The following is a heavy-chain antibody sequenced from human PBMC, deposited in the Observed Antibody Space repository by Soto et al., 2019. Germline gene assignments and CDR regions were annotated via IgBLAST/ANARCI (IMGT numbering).Heavy chain of an antibody. CDR2: ISAYSGGT. D-gene: IGHD2-2*02. Sequence: ASVKVSCKASGYTFTSYGISWVRQAPGQGLEWMGWISAYSGGTNYAQKFQGGVTVTRDTPTSTAYMELSRLTSDDTAVYYCARSLTEGYCTITGCYTRPLYGMDVWGQGTTVTVSS. V-gene: IGHV1-18*04. CDR3: ARSLTEGYCTITGCYTRPLYGMDV. CDR1: GYTFTSYG. J-gene: IGHJ6*02.